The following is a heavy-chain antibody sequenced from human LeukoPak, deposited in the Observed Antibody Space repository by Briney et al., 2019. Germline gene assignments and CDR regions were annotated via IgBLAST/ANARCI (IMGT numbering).Heavy chain of an antibody. V-gene: IGHV3-23*01. CDR1: GFTFSSYA. J-gene: IGHJ4*02. CDR2: ISGSGGST. CDR3: AKDAVFSGWYECFDY. D-gene: IGHD6-19*01. Sequence: GGSLRLSCAASGFTFSSYAMSWVRQAPGKGLEWVSAISGSGGSTYYAGSVKGRFTISRDNSKNTLYLQMNSLRAEDTAVYYCAKDAVFSGWYECFDYWGQGTLVTVSS.